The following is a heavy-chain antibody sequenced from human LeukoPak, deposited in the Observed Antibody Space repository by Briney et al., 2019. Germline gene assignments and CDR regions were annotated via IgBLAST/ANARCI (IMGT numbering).Heavy chain of an antibody. J-gene: IGHJ4*02. Sequence: GSLRLSCAASGFTFSSYAMSWVRQAPGKGLEWIGYIYYSGSTNYNPSLKSRVTISVDTSKNQFSLRLSSATAADTALYYCARSRGYFDYWGQGTLVTVSS. V-gene: IGHV4-59*01. CDR3: ARSRGYFDY. D-gene: IGHD6-13*01. CDR1: GFTFSSYA. CDR2: IYYSGST.